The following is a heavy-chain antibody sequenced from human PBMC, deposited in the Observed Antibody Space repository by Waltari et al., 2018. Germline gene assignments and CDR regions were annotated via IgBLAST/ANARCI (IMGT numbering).Heavy chain of an antibody. CDR2: IKEDGANT. Sequence: EVRLVESGGGVVRPGGSLRLSCDGSGFIFDAYGMSWVRQTPGKGLEWVATIKEDGANTYYVDSVKGRFTISRDNAKNSLYLQMNSLRAEDTAVYYCARSPVGNNIWMDYWGQGTLLTISS. CDR1: GFIFDAYG. D-gene: IGHD3-3*01. V-gene: IGHV3-7*01. J-gene: IGHJ4*02. CDR3: ARSPVGNNIWMDY.